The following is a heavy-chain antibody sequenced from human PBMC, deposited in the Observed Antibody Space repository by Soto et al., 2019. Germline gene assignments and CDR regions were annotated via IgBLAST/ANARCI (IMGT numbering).Heavy chain of an antibody. Sequence: GGSLRLSCAASGFTFSSYWMSWVRQAPGKGLEWVANIKQDGSEKYYVDSVKGRFTISRDNAKNSLYLQMNSLRAEDTAVYYCARTTSNDYGDYWGSDAFDIWGQGTMVTVSS. V-gene: IGHV3-7*01. D-gene: IGHD4-17*01. J-gene: IGHJ3*02. CDR3: ARTTSNDYGDYWGSDAFDI. CDR1: GFTFSSYW. CDR2: IKQDGSEK.